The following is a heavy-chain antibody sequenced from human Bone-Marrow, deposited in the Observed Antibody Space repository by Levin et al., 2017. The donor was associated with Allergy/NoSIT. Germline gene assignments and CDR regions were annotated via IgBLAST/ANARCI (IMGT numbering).Heavy chain of an antibody. V-gene: IGHV4-61*01. CDR2: IYYSGGT. CDR1: GGSVSSVTHY. J-gene: IGHJ4*02. Sequence: SETLSLTCTVSGGSVSSVTHYWTWIRQSPGKGLEWIGHIYYSGGTIYNPSLRSRVTISVDTSKNQFSLSLSSVTAADTAVYYCARGSKLGYSFGFTFDSWGQGTLVTVSS. CDR3: ARGSKLGYSFGFTFDS. D-gene: IGHD5-18*01.